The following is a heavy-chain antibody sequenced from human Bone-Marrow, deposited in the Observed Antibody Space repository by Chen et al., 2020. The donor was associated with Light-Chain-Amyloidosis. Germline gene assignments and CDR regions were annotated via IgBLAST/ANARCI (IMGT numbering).Heavy chain of an antibody. CDR2: ISGSGGSR. D-gene: IGHD3-9*01. Sequence: EVQLVESGGGLLQRGGSLRLSCAASGFAFSSYAMSWVRQAPGKGLEWVLTISGSGGSRYYGDSVKGRLTISRDNSKSALFLQRNSLRAEDTAVYYCAKDISYDDILPGYPADAFDIWGQGTMVTVSS. CDR3: AKDISYDDILPGYPADAFDI. CDR1: GFAFSSYA. V-gene: IGHV3-23*04. J-gene: IGHJ3*02.